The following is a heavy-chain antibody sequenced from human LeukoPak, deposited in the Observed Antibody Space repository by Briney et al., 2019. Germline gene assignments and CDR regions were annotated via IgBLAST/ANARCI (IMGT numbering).Heavy chain of an antibody. V-gene: IGHV3-48*03. D-gene: IGHD6-13*01. CDR3: ARDFIAAAGIDY. CDR1: GFTFSSFE. J-gene: IGHJ4*02. CDR2: ISSGGGAI. Sequence: GGSLRLSCAASGFTFSSFEMNWVRQAPGKGLEWVSYISSGGGAIYYADSVKGRFTISRDNARNSLYLQMYSLRAEDTAVYYCARDFIAAAGIDYWGQGTLVTVSS.